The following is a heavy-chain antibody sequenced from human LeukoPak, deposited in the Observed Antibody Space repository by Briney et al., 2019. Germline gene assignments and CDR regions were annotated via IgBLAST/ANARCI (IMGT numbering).Heavy chain of an antibody. J-gene: IGHJ4*02. Sequence: SETLSLTCTVSGGSISSDGFYWGWFRQPPGRGLEWIGSIFYTGSTYYNPSLKSRVSISVDTSKNQFSLKLSSVTAADTAVYYCARLRETLDYWGQGTLVTVSS. CDR2: IFYTGST. CDR1: GGSISSDGFY. V-gene: IGHV4-39*01. CDR3: ARLRETLDY. D-gene: IGHD1-26*01.